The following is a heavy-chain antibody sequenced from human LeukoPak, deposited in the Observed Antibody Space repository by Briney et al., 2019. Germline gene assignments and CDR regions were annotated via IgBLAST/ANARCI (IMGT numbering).Heavy chain of an antibody. CDR1: GFTFSSYW. V-gene: IGHV3-74*03. CDR2: TNTDGSST. D-gene: IGHD4-23*01. J-gene: IGHJ1*01. Sequence: GGSLRLSCAASGFTFSSYWMHWVRQAPGQGLVWVSGTNTDGSSTMYADSVKGRFTIARDDAKNTLYLQMNSLRAEDTAVYYCYGANAEHWGQGTLVTVSS. CDR3: YGANAEH.